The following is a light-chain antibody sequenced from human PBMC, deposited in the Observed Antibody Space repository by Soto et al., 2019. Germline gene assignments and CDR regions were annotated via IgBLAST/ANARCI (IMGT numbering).Light chain of an antibody. V-gene: IGKV3-11*01. CDR3: QQRSDWPIT. J-gene: IGKJ4*01. CDR2: AAS. Sequence: EIVLTQSPAILSLSPGERATLSCRASQSVSSYLTWYQQKPGQAPSLLIYAASNRATGIPARFSGSGSGTDFTLNISSLEPEDSAVYYCQQRSDWPITSGGGTKVEIK. CDR1: QSVSSY.